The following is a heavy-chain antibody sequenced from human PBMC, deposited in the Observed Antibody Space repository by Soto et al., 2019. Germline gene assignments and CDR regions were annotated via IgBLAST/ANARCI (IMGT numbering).Heavy chain of an antibody. Sequence: GESLRISCKGSGYSFTSYWISWVRQMPGKGLEWMGRIDPSDSYTNYSPSFQGHVTISADKSISTAYLQWSSLKASDTAMYYCARPYCTNGVCYTVRPFDIWGQGTMVTVSS. V-gene: IGHV5-10-1*01. J-gene: IGHJ3*02. CDR3: ARPYCTNGVCYTVRPFDI. D-gene: IGHD2-8*01. CDR1: GYSFTSYW. CDR2: IDPSDSYT.